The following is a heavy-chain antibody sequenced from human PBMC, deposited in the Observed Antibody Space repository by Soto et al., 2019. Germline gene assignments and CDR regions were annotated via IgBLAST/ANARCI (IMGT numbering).Heavy chain of an antibody. CDR2: ISYDGSNK. CDR3: ARDGSDHCGGDCYSGPIDY. J-gene: IGHJ4*02. Sequence: GGSLRLSCAASGFTFSSYAMHWVRQAPGKGLEWVAVISYDGSNKYYADSVKGRFTISRDNSKNTLYLQMNSLRAEDTAVYYCARDGSDHCGGDCYSGPIDYWGQGTLVTVSS. D-gene: IGHD2-21*02. CDR1: GFTFSSYA. V-gene: IGHV3-30-3*01.